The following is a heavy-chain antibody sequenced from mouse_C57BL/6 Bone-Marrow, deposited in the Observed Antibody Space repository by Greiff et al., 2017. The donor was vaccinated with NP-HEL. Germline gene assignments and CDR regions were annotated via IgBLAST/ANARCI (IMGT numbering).Heavy chain of an antibody. Sequence: VQLQQSGAELVKPGASVKMSCKASGYTFTTYPIEWVKQNHGKSLEWIGNFHPYNDDTEYNEKFKNKATLTVEKSSSTVYLELSRLTSDDSSVYDYARGGNYWDYFDYWGQGTTLTVSA. CDR1: GYTFTTYP. CDR2: FHPYNDDT. D-gene: IGHD2-1*01. CDR3: ARGGNYWDYFDY. V-gene: IGHV1-47*01. J-gene: IGHJ2*01.